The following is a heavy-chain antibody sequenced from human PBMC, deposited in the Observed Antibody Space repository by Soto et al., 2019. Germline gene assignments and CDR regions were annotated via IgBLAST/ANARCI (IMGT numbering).Heavy chain of an antibody. Sequence: QLQLVESGGGVVQPGRSLRLSCAASGITFSGYGMHWVRQAPGKGLECVAAISYDGSNDYYADSVRGRFTISRDSSKNTLYLQMNSLRAEDTAVYYCAKTPVVVVGASWRGSRYFDYWGQGTLVTVSS. V-gene: IGHV3-30*18. CDR1: GITFSGYG. D-gene: IGHD2-15*01. J-gene: IGHJ4*02. CDR2: ISYDGSND. CDR3: AKTPVVVVGASWRGSRYFDY.